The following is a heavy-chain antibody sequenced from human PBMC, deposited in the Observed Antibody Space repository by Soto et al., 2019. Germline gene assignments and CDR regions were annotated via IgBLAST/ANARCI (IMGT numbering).Heavy chain of an antibody. CDR1: GFTFSGYW. D-gene: IGHD3-16*02. Sequence: EVHLVESGGHLVQPGGFLRLSCAGSGFTFSGYWMSWVRQAPGKGLEWVANIKEDGSEKYYVDSVEGRFTISRDNAKNSLYPQMNSLRAEDTGVYYCAKHDYVWGSYRTFDYWGQGTLVTVSS. CDR3: AKHDYVWGSYRTFDY. J-gene: IGHJ4*02. CDR2: IKEDGSEK. V-gene: IGHV3-7*01.